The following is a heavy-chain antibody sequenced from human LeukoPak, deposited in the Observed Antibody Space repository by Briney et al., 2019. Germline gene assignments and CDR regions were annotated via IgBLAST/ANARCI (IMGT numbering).Heavy chain of an antibody. Sequence: GASVKVSCKASGYTFTSYGISWVRQAPGQGLEWMGWISAYNGNTNYAQKLQGRVTMTTDTSTSTAYMELSSLRSEDTAVYYCATALADYGMDVWGQGTTVTVSS. D-gene: IGHD3-3*02. CDR1: GYTFTSYG. V-gene: IGHV1-18*01. CDR2: ISAYNGNT. J-gene: IGHJ6*02. CDR3: ATALADYGMDV.